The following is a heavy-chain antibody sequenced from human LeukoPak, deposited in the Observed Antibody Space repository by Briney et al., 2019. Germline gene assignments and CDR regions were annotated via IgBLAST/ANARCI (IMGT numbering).Heavy chain of an antibody. CDR2: IKEDGTEK. V-gene: IGHV3-7*03. Sequence: GGSLRLSCAAFGFTFSSYAMSWVRQAPGKGLEWVASIKEDGTEKYYVDSVKGRFTISRDNAKNSLYLQMNSLRAEDTAVYNCARIGYSSSSLDFWGRGTLVTVSS. CDR3: ARIGYSSSSLDF. J-gene: IGHJ4*02. D-gene: IGHD6-6*01. CDR1: GFTFSSYA.